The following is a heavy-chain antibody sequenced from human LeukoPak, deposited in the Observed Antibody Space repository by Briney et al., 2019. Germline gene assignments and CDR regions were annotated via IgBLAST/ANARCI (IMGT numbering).Heavy chain of an antibody. J-gene: IGHJ4*02. V-gene: IGHV3-74*01. D-gene: IGHD1-26*01. CDR1: GFTFSSCW. CDR2: FNSDGSIT. Sequence: GGSLRLSCAASGFTFSSCWMHWVRQAPGKGLVWVSRFNSDGSITNYADSVKGRFTVSRDNAKNTVYLQMDSLRAEDTAVYYCTRDTVGAIPFDNWGQGTLVTVSS. CDR3: TRDTVGAIPFDN.